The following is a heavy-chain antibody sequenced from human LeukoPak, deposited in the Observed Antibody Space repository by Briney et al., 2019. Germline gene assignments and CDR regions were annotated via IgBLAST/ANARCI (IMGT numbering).Heavy chain of an antibody. J-gene: IGHJ4*02. Sequence: SETLSLTCAVYGGSFSGYYWSWIRQPPGKGLEWIGEINHSGSTNYNPSLKSRVTISVDTSKNQFSLKLSSVTAADTAVYYCARESDYCSSTSCYGGVDYWGQGTLVTVSS. V-gene: IGHV4-34*01. CDR2: INHSGST. CDR1: GGSFSGYY. D-gene: IGHD2-2*01. CDR3: ARESDYCSSTSCYGGVDY.